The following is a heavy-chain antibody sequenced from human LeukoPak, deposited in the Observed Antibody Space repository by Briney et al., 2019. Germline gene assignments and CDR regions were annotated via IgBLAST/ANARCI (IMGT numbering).Heavy chain of an antibody. CDR2: IFSGGGT. Sequence: PGGSLRLSCAVSGVTVSSTDMSWVRQAPGKGLEWVSIIFSGGGTYYTGSVKGRFTISRDNAKNSMYLQMSSLRAEDTAIYYCAEVESSYCRIWGQGTLVTVSS. CDR1: GVTVSSTD. J-gene: IGHJ4*02. CDR3: AEVESSYCRI. D-gene: IGHD3-10*01. V-gene: IGHV3-53*01.